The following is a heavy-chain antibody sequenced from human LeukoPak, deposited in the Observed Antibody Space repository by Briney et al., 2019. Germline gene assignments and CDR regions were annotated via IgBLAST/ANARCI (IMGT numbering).Heavy chain of an antibody. J-gene: IGHJ5*02. D-gene: IGHD3-10*01. CDR1: GFTFSSYA. Sequence: GGSLRLSCAASGFTFSSYAMSWVRQAPGKGLEWVSAISGSGGSTYYADSVKGRFTISRDNSKNTLYLQMNSLRAEDTAVYYCARGSLLLWFGSGNTRDWFGPWGQGTLVTVSS. CDR3: ARGSLLLWFGSGNTRDWFGP. CDR2: ISGSGGST. V-gene: IGHV3-23*01.